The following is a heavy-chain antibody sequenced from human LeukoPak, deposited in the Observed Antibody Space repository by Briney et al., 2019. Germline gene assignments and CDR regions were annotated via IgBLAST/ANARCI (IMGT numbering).Heavy chain of an antibody. CDR2: VNGPGDWT. Sequence: GGSLRLSCAASGFTFRSHWMHWVRQAPGEGLVWVSRVNGPGDWTHYADSVRGRFIISRDNAENSISLQMNNLRAEDTAVYFCAREVFEGKRQSDAFDVWGQGTMVTVSS. D-gene: IGHD6-25*01. CDR3: AREVFEGKRQSDAFDV. J-gene: IGHJ3*01. CDR1: GFTFRSHW. V-gene: IGHV3-74*01.